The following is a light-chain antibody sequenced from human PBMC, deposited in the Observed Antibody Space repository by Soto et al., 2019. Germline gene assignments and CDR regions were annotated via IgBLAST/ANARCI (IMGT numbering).Light chain of an antibody. CDR3: QSADSSGTYLYV. V-gene: IGLV3-25*02. J-gene: IGLJ1*01. CDR1: ALPKQY. CDR2: KDS. Sequence: YELTQPPSVSVAPGQTARITCSGDALPKQYAYWYQQKPGQAPVLVIYKDSERPSGIPERFSGSSSGTTVTLTISGVQAEDEADYYCQSADSSGTYLYVFGTGTKV.